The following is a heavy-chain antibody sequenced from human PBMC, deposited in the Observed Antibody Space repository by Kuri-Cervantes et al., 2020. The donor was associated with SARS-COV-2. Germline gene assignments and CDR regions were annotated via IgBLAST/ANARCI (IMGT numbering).Heavy chain of an antibody. Sequence: SETLSLTCTVSRGSISSSSYYWGWIRQPPGKGLEWIGSIYYTGNTYYNPSLNSRVTMSVDTSKNQFSLKVSSVTAADTAVYYCARHVGYCSSTSCRQGIWFDPWGQGTLVTVSS. CDR1: RGSISSSSYY. D-gene: IGHD2-2*01. V-gene: IGHV4-39*01. CDR3: ARHVGYCSSTSCRQGIWFDP. CDR2: IYYTGNT. J-gene: IGHJ5*02.